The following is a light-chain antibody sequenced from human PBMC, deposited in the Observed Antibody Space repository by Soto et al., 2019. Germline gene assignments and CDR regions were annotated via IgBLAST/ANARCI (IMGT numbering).Light chain of an antibody. CDR2: GAS. CDR1: QSVSSSS. CDR3: HQYDSWT. J-gene: IGKJ1*01. Sequence: EIVLTQSPGTLSLSPGERVTLSCRASQSVSSSSLAWYQQKPGQAPRLLIYGASRRATGIPDRFSGSGSGTDFTLTISRLEPEDFAVYYCHQYDSWTFGQGAKVDIK. V-gene: IGKV3-20*01.